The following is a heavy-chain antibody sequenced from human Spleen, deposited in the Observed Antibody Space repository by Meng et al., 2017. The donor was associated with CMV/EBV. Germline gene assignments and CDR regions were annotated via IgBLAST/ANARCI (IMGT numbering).Heavy chain of an antibody. CDR2: ISTSGSAI. Sequence: GGSLRLSCAASGFTFNSYEVNWVRQAPGKGLEWISYISTSGSAIYYADSVKGRFTISRDNAKNSVYLQMNSLRAEDTAVYYCARSGNSFYYYFDYWDQGTLVTVSS. CDR1: GFTFNSYE. V-gene: IGHV3-48*03. CDR3: ARSGNSFYYYFDY. D-gene: IGHD2/OR15-2a*01. J-gene: IGHJ4*02.